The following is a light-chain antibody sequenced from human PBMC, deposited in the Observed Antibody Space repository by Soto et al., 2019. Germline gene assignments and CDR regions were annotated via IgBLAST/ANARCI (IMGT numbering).Light chain of an antibody. Sequence: DIQMTQSPSTLSASVGDRVTITCLASQSISNLLSCYQQKPGKSPTLLIYDVSRLESGVTSRFSGSGYGKEFTLTINSLQPDGFATYYCQQYDSYYTFGQGAKVDIK. J-gene: IGKJ2*01. CDR2: DVS. V-gene: IGKV1-5*01. CDR1: QSISNL. CDR3: QQYDSYYT.